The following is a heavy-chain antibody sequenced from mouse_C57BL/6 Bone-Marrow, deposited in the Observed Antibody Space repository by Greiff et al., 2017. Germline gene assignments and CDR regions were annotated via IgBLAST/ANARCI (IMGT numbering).Heavy chain of an antibody. V-gene: IGHV1-55*01. CDR2: IYPGSGST. J-gene: IGHJ1*03. CDR1: GYTFTSYW. D-gene: IGHD2-12*01. Sequence: QVQLQQPGAELVKPGASVKMSCKASGYTFTSYWITWVKQRHGKGLEWIGDIYPGSGSTNYNEKFKSKATLTVDSSSSTAYMQLSSLTSEDSAVDYGARPYYSDYWYFYVGCTGTTVTVSS. CDR3: ARPYYSDYWYFYV.